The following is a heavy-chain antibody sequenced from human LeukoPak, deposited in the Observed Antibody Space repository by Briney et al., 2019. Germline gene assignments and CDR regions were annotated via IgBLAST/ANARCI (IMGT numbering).Heavy chain of an antibody. J-gene: IGHJ4*02. CDR2: INHSGST. CDR1: GGSFSGYY. CDR3: ARGQAIFGVVIIGGDYFDY. D-gene: IGHD3-3*01. Sequence: SETLSLTCAVYGGSFSGYYWSWIRQPPGKGLEWIGEINHSGSTNYNPSLKSRVTISVDTSKNQFSLKLSSVTAADTAVYYCARGQAIFGVVIIGGDYFDYWGQGALVTVSS. V-gene: IGHV4-34*01.